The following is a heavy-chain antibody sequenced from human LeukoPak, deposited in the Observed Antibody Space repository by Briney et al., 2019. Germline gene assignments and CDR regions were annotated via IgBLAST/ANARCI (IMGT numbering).Heavy chain of an antibody. CDR3: ARGVGYGDYAIDY. D-gene: IGHD4-17*01. CDR1: GGTFISYA. J-gene: IGHJ4*02. V-gene: IGHV1-69*04. CDR2: IIPILGIA. Sequence: ASVKVSCKASGGTFISYAISWVRQAPGQGLEWMGRIIPILGIANYAQKFQGRVTITADKSTSTAYMELSSLRSEDTAVYYCARGVGYGDYAIDYWGQGTLVTVSS.